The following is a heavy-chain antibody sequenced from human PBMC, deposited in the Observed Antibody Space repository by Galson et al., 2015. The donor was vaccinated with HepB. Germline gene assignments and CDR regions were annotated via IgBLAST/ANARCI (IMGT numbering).Heavy chain of an antibody. D-gene: IGHD3-10*01. J-gene: IGHJ3*02. Sequence: SLRLSCAASGFTVSSNYMSWVRQAPGKGLEWVSVIYSGGSTYYADSVKGRFTIFRHNSKNTLYLQMNSLRAEDTAVYYCARVSSFWSGSGSYAFDIWGQGTMVTVSS. CDR3: ARVSSFWSGSGSYAFDI. CDR1: GFTVSSNY. V-gene: IGHV3-53*04. CDR2: IYSGGST.